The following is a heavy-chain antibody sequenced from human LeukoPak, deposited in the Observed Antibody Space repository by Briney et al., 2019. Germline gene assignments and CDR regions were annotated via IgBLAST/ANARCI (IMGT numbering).Heavy chain of an antibody. V-gene: IGHV1-18*01. CDR1: GYTFTSYG. CDR3: ARAVFYGGKGTDAFDI. Sequence: ASVKVSCKASGYTFTSYGISWVRQAPGQGLEWMGWVSAYNGNTNYAQKLQGRVTMTTDTSTSTAYMELRSLRSDDTAVYYCARAVFYGGKGTDAFDIWGQGTMVTVSS. J-gene: IGHJ3*02. D-gene: IGHD4-23*01. CDR2: VSAYNGNT.